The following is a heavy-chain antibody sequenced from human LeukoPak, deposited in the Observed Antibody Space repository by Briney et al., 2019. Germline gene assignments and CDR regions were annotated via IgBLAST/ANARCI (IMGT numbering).Heavy chain of an antibody. CDR3: ARGVSYYYDNSGHPGWYFDL. Sequence: GGSLRLSCAVSGFTFNYYDMPWVRQAPGKRLEWVSAIRTTGDTHYPDSVKGRFAMSREDAKNSVHLQMNTLRAGDTAVYYCARGVSYYYDNSGHPGWYFDLWGRGTLVTVPS. CDR2: IRTTGDT. J-gene: IGHJ2*01. V-gene: IGHV3-13*01. D-gene: IGHD3-22*01. CDR1: GFTFNYYD.